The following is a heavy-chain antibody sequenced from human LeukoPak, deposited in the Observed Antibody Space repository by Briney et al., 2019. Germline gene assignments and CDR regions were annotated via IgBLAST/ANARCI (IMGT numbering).Heavy chain of an antibody. J-gene: IGHJ6*03. CDR1: GYTFTSYD. D-gene: IGHD6-13*01. Sequence: GASVKVSCKASGYTFTSYDINWVRQAAGQGLEWMGWMNPNSGNTGYAQKFQGRVTITRNTSISTAYMELSSLRSEDTAVYYCARIAAAGSYYYYYMDVWGKGNTVTVSS. CDR2: MNPNSGNT. V-gene: IGHV1-8*03. CDR3: ARIAAAGSYYYYYMDV.